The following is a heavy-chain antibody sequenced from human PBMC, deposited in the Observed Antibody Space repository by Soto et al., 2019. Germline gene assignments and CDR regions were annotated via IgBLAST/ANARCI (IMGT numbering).Heavy chain of an antibody. V-gene: IGHV3-23*01. D-gene: IGHD3-10*01. CDR1: GFTFSSYA. Sequence: LRLSCAASGFTFSSYAMSWVRQAPGKGLEWVSAISGSGGSTYYADSVKGRFTISRDNSKNTLYLQMNSLRAEDTAVYYCAKDARLVVRGVIIAPTFDYWGQGTLVTVSS. J-gene: IGHJ4*02. CDR3: AKDARLVVRGVIIAPTFDY. CDR2: ISGSGGST.